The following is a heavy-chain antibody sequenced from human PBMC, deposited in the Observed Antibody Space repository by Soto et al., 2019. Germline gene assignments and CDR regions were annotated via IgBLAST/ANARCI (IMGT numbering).Heavy chain of an antibody. D-gene: IGHD2-15*01. Sequence: VKVSCKASGGTFSSYAISWVRQAPGQGLEWMGGIIPIFGTTNYAQKFQGRVTITADESTSTAYMELSSLRSGDTAAYYCARDGKAVVVAALTNWFDPWGQGTLVTVS. J-gene: IGHJ5*02. V-gene: IGHV1-69*01. CDR3: ARDGKAVVVAALTNWFDP. CDR1: GGTFSSYA. CDR2: IIPIFGTT.